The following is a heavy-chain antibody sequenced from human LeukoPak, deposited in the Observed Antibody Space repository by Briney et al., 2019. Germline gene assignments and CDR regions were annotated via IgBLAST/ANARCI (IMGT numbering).Heavy chain of an antibody. D-gene: IGHD1-14*01. CDR1: GGSISSYY. CDR3: ARLTGVYYYYYMDV. CDR2: IYYSGSA. J-gene: IGHJ6*03. V-gene: IGHV4-59*08. Sequence: SETLSLTCTVSGGSISSYYWSWIRQPPGKGLEWIGYIYYSGSANYNPSLKSRVTISVDTSKNQFSLKLSSVTAADTAVYYSARLTGVYYYYYMDVWGKGTTVTVSS.